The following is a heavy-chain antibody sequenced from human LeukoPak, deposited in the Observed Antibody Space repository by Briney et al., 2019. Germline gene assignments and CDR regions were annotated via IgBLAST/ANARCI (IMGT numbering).Heavy chain of an antibody. Sequence: ASVKVSCKASGGTFSSYAISWVRQAPGQGLEWMGGIIPIFGTANYAQKFQGRVTITADKSTSTAYMELSRLRSDDTAVYYCARGPTLTRGDYYYYYMDVWGKGTTVTISS. D-gene: IGHD1-1*01. CDR2: IIPIFGTA. CDR3: ARGPTLTRGDYYYYYMDV. V-gene: IGHV1-69*06. CDR1: GGTFSSYA. J-gene: IGHJ6*03.